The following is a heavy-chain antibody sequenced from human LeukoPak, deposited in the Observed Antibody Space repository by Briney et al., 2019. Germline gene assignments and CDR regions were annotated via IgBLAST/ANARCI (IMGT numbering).Heavy chain of an antibody. D-gene: IGHD2-2*01. Sequence: PSETLSLTCGVSGYSISSGYYWGWIRQPPGKGLQWIGTIYHTGSTYYKPSLKSRVTISVDTSKNQFSLKLSSVTAADTAVYYYARQLFTTSRHFDSWGQGTLVTVSS. V-gene: IGHV4-38-2*01. CDR1: GYSISSGYY. J-gene: IGHJ4*02. CDR2: IYHTGST. CDR3: ARQLFTTSRHFDS.